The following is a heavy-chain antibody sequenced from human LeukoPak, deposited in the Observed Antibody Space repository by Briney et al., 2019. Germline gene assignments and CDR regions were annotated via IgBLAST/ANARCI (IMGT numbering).Heavy chain of an antibody. CDR1: GFSISSFY. J-gene: IGHJ4*02. CDR3: ARRGAIVRGPAYHFDF. V-gene: IGHV4-59*08. Sequence: SETLSLTCTVSGFSISSFYWSWVRQPPGKPLEWVGHVYFTGSTDYNPSLKSRVTISVDTAKNQFSLNLHSVTAADTAVYYCARRGAIVRGPAYHFDFWGRGTQVTVSS. D-gene: IGHD3-10*01. CDR2: VYFTGST.